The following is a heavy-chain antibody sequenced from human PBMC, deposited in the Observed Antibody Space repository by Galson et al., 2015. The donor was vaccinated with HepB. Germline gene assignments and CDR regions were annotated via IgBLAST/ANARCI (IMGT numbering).Heavy chain of an antibody. Sequence: SVKVSCKASGYTFTSYAMHWVRQAPGQRLEWMGWINAGNGNTKYSQKFQGRVTITRDTSASTAYMELSSLRSEDTAVYYCARGGRCTNGVCYNYYYYYMDVWGKGTTVTVSS. D-gene: IGHD2-8*01. CDR2: INAGNGNT. V-gene: IGHV1-3*01. CDR3: ARGGRCTNGVCYNYYYYYMDV. CDR1: GYTFTSYA. J-gene: IGHJ6*03.